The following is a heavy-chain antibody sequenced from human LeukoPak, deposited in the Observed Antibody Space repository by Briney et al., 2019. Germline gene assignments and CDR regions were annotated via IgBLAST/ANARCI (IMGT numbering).Heavy chain of an antibody. CDR1: GASISAFH. Sequence: SSETLSLTCTVSGASISAFHWTWFRQPAGKGLECIGLIYSSGRTLFNPSLKSRVAMSVDLTKNQLSLKLTSVTAADTAMYYCARKDGDYWGRGTLVTVSS. CDR3: ARKDGDY. V-gene: IGHV4-4*07. J-gene: IGHJ4*02. CDR2: IYSSGRT.